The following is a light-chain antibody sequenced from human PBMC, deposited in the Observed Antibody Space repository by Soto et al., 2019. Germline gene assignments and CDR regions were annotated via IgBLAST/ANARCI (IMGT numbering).Light chain of an antibody. J-gene: IGKJ1*01. Sequence: AIRMNQSPSALSAKQGDRVTITCRASQGISSYLAWYQQKPGKAPKLLIYAASTLQSGVPSRFSGSGSGTDFTLTISCLQSEDFATYYCQQYYSYPRTFGQGTKVDIK. V-gene: IGKV1-8*01. CDR2: AAS. CDR1: QGISSY. CDR3: QQYYSYPRT.